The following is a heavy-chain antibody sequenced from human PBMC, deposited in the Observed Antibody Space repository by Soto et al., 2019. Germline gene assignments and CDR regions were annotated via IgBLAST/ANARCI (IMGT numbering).Heavy chain of an antibody. D-gene: IGHD2-8*01. CDR3: ARDKINGIFDY. V-gene: IGHV4-34*01. Sequence: PXXTLALTCAVYGGSFSGYYWTWIRQPPGTGLAGLGXINPSXSTNYNEPLKXXVTLPVAXXKNQFSLTITSVTAADTAVYYCARDKINGIFDYWGRGTLVTVSS. CDR2: INPSXST. J-gene: IGHJ4*02. CDR1: GGSFSGYY.